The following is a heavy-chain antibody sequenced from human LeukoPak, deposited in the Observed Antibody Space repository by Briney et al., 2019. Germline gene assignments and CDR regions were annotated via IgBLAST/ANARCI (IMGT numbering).Heavy chain of an antibody. Sequence: SETLSHTCTVSGGSISSSGYYWGWIRQPPGKGLEWIGNIYYSGTTYYNPSLKSRVTISVDTSKNQFSLKLSSVTAADTAVYYCARAKKGFGELSSPFYYYYGMDVWGQGTTVTVSS. CDR2: IYYSGTT. V-gene: IGHV4-39*07. D-gene: IGHD3-10*01. J-gene: IGHJ6*02. CDR1: GGSISSSGYY. CDR3: ARAKKGFGELSSPFYYYYGMDV.